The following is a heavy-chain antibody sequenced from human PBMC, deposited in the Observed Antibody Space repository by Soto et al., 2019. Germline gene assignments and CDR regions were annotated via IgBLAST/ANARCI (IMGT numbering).Heavy chain of an antibody. CDR3: AREKSSSSTPFSSSADYYYYYGMDV. Sequence: ASVKVSCKASGYTFTSYYMHWVRQAPGQGLEWMGIINPSGGSTSYAQKFQGRVTMTRDTSTSTVYMELSSLRSEDTAVYYCAREKSSSSTPFSSSADYYYYYGMDVWDQGTTVTVS. CDR1: GYTFTSYY. J-gene: IGHJ6*02. D-gene: IGHD6-6*01. V-gene: IGHV1-46*01. CDR2: INPSGGST.